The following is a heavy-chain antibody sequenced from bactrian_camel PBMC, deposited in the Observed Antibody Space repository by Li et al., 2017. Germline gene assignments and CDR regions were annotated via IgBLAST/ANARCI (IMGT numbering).Heavy chain of an antibody. Sequence: VQLVESGGGLVQPGGSLRLSCAASGFTFSNVDMSWVRQAPGKGLEWVSAINTAGDRTYYGDSVKGRFTISRDNAKNTVYLQMASLKSEDTALYYCTARADYSYSIWGQGTQVTVS. CDR3: TARADYSYSI. J-gene: IGHJ4*01. CDR2: INTAGDRT. V-gene: IGHV3S40*01. D-gene: IGHD2*01. CDR1: GFTFSNVD.